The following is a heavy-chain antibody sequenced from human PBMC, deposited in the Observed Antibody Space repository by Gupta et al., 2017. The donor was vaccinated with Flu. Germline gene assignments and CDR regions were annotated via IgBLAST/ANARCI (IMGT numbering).Heavy chain of an antibody. Sequence: DVKLLESGGDLVQGGGSLRLSCVASGFMCGAYPMNWIRQAPGKGLEWVAFVSNSGDVVVYADSVKGRFTISRDNSKDTVFLQMDSLKVEDSARYFCAKQIGMMGFDSWGQGTPVTVFS. CDR1: GFMCGAYP. CDR3: AKQIGMMGFDS. J-gene: IGHJ4*02. V-gene: IGHV3-23*01. D-gene: IGHD1-1*01. CDR2: VSNSGDVV.